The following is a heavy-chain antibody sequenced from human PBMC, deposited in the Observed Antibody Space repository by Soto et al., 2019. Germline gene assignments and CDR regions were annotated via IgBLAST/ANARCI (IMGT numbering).Heavy chain of an antibody. Sequence: VKVSCKASGYTFTSYPMHWVRQAPGQRLEWMGWINAANGDTRYSQKFQGRVTISSDISARTAYMELSSLRSEDTAVYYCARDVISGPSYPTAMDVWGKGTTVTVSS. D-gene: IGHD1-26*01. CDR3: ARDVISGPSYPTAMDV. CDR1: GYTFTSYP. J-gene: IGHJ6*03. V-gene: IGHV1-3*01. CDR2: INAANGDT.